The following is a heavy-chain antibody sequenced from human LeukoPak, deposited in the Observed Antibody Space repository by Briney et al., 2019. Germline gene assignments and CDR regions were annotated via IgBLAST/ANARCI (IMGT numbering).Heavy chain of an antibody. CDR2: ISGSGGST. CDR3: AKDGKVLDYYDSSGYFFYYFDY. V-gene: IGHV3-23*01. CDR1: GFTFSSCA. J-gene: IGHJ4*02. D-gene: IGHD3-22*01. Sequence: GGSLRLSCGASGFTFSSCAMSWVRQAPGKGLEWVSAISGSGGSTYYADSVKGRFTISRDNSKNTLYLQMNSLRAEDTAVYYCAKDGKVLDYYDSSGYFFYYFDYWGQGTLVTVSS.